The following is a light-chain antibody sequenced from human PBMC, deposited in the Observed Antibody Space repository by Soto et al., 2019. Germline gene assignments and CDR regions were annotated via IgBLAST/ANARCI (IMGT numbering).Light chain of an antibody. J-gene: IGLJ2*01. CDR1: NSDVGGYNY. CDR3: SSYTSSSTLEV. Sequence: QSALTQPASVSGSPGQSITISCTGTNSDVGGYNYVSWYQQYPGKAPKLMISAVSNRPSGVSNRFSGSKSGNTASLTISGLQAEDEADYYCSSYTSSSTLEVFGGGTKLTVL. V-gene: IGLV2-14*01. CDR2: AVS.